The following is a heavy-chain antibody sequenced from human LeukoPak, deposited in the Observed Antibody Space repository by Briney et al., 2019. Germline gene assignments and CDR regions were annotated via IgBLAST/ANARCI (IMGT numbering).Heavy chain of an antibody. CDR3: ARGRLSPDY. J-gene: IGHJ4*02. D-gene: IGHD2/OR15-2a*01. V-gene: IGHV3-23*01. Sequence: PGGSLRLSCVVSGFTFSIYEMNWVRQAPGKGLEWVSGINPSSGSTYYADSVKGRFTISRDNSKNTLYLEMNSLRAEDTAVYYCARGRLSPDYWGQGTLVTVSS. CDR2: INPSSGST. CDR1: GFTFSIYE.